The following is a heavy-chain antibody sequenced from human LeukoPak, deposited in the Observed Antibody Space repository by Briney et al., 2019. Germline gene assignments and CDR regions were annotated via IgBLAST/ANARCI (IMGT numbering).Heavy chain of an antibody. Sequence: SETLSLTCAVSGGSISSGGYSWSWIRQPPGKGLEWIGYIYHSGSTYYNPSLKSRVTISVDRSKNQFSLKLSSVTAADTAVYYCAKRNRTNEVFDYWGQGTMVTASS. CDR2: IYHSGST. CDR3: AKRNRTNEVFDY. D-gene: IGHD2/OR15-2a*01. J-gene: IGHJ4*02. CDR1: GGSISSGGYS. V-gene: IGHV4-30-2*01.